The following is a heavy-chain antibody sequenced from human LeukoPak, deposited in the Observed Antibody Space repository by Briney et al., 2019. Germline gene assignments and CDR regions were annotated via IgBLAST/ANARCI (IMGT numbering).Heavy chain of an antibody. CDR2: IISNGDAT. J-gene: IGHJ4*01. CDR1: GFTSSIYA. CDR3: VIVGIYREFDY. V-gene: IGHV3-64*01. D-gene: IGHD1-26*01. Sequence: GGSLRLSCVPSGFTSSIYAMHWVRQAPGRGLEYVSAIISNGDATFYANSVKGRFTIPRDNSKNTLYLQMSSLRAEDMSVNYFVIVGIYREFDY.